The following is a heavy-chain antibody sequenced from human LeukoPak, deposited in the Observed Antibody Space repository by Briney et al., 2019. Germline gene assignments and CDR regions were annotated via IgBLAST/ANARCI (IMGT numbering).Heavy chain of an antibody. D-gene: IGHD2-15*01. V-gene: IGHV4-59*08. Sequence: KPSETLSLTCTVSGGSISSYYWSWIRQPPGKGLEWIGYIYYSGSTNYNPSLKSRVTTSVDTSKNQFSLKLTPVTAADTAVYYCTRNAGSVGASYDYWGQGTLVTVSS. J-gene: IGHJ4*02. CDR1: GGSISSYY. CDR2: IYYSGST. CDR3: TRNAGSVGASYDY.